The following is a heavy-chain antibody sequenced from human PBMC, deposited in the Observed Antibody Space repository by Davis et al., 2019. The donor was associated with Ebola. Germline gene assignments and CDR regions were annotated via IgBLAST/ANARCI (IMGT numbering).Heavy chain of an antibody. CDR1: RYTFTSYG. V-gene: IGHV1-18*01. J-gene: IGHJ5*02. D-gene: IGHD2-2*02. CDR2: ISAYNGNT. CDR3: ARTRCDTIRGCWFDP. Sequence: ASVPVSCKASRYTFTSYGISWVRQAPGQGLEWTGWISAYNGNTNYAQKFQGRVTITADKSTSTAYMELSSLRSEDTAVYYRARTRCDTIRGCWFDPWGQGTLVTVSS.